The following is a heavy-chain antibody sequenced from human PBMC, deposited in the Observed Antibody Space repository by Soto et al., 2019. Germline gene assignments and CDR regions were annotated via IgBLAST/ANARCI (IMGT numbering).Heavy chain of an antibody. Sequence: ASVKVSCKASGCTFTSTYVTWVRQAPGRGLEWVGWISPDNGNTNYAQKFQGRVTLTTDTSTNTVYMELRSLSPDDTAVYYCARGGGAHYRFDPWGQGTLVTVSS. CDR3: ARGGGAHYRFDP. CDR1: GCTFTSTY. J-gene: IGHJ5*02. CDR2: ISPDNGNT. D-gene: IGHD1-26*01. V-gene: IGHV1-18*01.